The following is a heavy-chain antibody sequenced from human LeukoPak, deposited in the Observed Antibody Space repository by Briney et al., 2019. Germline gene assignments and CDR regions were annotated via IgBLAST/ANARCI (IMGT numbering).Heavy chain of an antibody. D-gene: IGHD2-15*01. CDR1: GGSISSYY. CDR3: ARSGWYCSGGSCYPDAFDI. J-gene: IGHJ3*02. V-gene: IGHV4-59*08. CDR2: IYYSGST. Sequence: KTSETLSLTCTVSGGSISSYYWSWIRQPPGKGLEWIGYIYYSGSTNYNPSLKSRVTISVDTSKNQFSLKLSSVTAADTAVYYCARSGWYCSGGSCYPDAFDIWGQGTMVTVSS.